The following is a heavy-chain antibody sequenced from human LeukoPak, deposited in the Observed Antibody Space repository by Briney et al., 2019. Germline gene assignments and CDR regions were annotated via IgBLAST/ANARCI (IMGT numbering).Heavy chain of an antibody. CDR2: INHSGTT. D-gene: IGHD3-10*01. CDR1: GGSFSDFY. Sequence: KPSETLSLTCAVYGGSFSDFYWSWIRQTPGKGLEWIGEINHSGTTNYNPSLKSRVIISVDTSKNQFSLKLSSVTAADTAVYYCARGDLVGDFWGQRTLVTVSS. CDR3: ARGDLVGDF. V-gene: IGHV4-34*01. J-gene: IGHJ4*02.